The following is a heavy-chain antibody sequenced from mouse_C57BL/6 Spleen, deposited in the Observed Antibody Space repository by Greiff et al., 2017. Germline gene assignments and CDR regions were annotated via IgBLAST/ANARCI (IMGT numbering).Heavy chain of an antibody. CDR1: GYAFSSSW. D-gene: IGHD1-1*01. J-gene: IGHJ1*03. Sequence: QVQLKQSGPELVKPGASVKISCKASGYAFSSSWMNWVKQRPGKGLEWIGRIYPGDGDTNYNGKFKGKATLTADKSSSTAYMQLSSLTSEDSAVYFCASDYYGSREGWYFDVWGTGTTVTVSS. V-gene: IGHV1-82*01. CDR3: ASDYYGSREGWYFDV. CDR2: IYPGDGDT.